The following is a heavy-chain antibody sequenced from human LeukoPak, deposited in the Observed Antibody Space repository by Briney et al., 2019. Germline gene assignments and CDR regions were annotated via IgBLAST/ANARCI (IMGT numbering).Heavy chain of an antibody. D-gene: IGHD6-13*01. CDR2: VSTYNGKT. CDR3: ARGGSAAALDP. Sequence: ASEQVSCKASGYSFSGSDISWVRQAPGQGLAGMGWVSTYNGKTKYAQKLQGRVTMTTDTSTSTAYMELRSLTADDTAVYYCARGGSAAALDPWGQGTLVTVSS. V-gene: IGHV1-18*01. CDR1: GYSFSGSD. J-gene: IGHJ5*02.